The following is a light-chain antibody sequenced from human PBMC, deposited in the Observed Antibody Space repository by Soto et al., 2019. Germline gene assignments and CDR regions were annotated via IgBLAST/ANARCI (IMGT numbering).Light chain of an antibody. V-gene: IGKV1-5*03. CDR1: QSINTW. CDR2: KAS. Sequence: DIQMTQSPSTLSASVGDRVTISCRASQSINTWLAWYQHKPGKAPKLLIYKASSLEGGVPSRFSGSGSGTEFTLTISSLQPDDFATYYCQQDNTYSRTFGQGTKVETK. J-gene: IGKJ2*02. CDR3: QQDNTYSRT.